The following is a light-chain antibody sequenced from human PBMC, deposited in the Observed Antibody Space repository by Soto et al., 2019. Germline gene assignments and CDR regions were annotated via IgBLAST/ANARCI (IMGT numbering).Light chain of an antibody. J-gene: IGKJ4*01. V-gene: IGKV1-6*01. CDR3: LQDYNYPLT. Sequence: AIQMTQSPSSLSASVGDRVTITCRASQGIRNDLGWYQQKPGKAPKLLIYAASSLQSGVPSRFSGSGSVTDFTLTIISLQPEDFATYYCLQDYNYPLTFGGGTKVEIK. CDR1: QGIRND. CDR2: AAS.